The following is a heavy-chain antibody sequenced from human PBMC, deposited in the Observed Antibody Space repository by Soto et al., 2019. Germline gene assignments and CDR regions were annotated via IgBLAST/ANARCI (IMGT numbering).Heavy chain of an antibody. V-gene: IGHV1-18*01. D-gene: IGHD3-22*01. Sequence: VASVKVSCKASGYTFTSYGISWVRQAPGQGLEWMGWISAYNGNTSYAQKLQGRVTMTTDTSTSTAYMELRSLRSDDTAVYYCARDLTSDYYDSSGYGDAFDIWGQGTMVTVSS. J-gene: IGHJ3*02. CDR1: GYTFTSYG. CDR2: ISAYNGNT. CDR3: ARDLTSDYYDSSGYGDAFDI.